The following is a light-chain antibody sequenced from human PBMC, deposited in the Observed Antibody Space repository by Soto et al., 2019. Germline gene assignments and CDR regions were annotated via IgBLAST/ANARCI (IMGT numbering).Light chain of an antibody. CDR1: QSISSW. CDR3: QQYNSYWT. Sequence: DIQITPSPYTLSASPPYRVTITSRASQSISSWLAWYQQKPGKAPKLLIYKASSLESGVPSRFSGSGSGTEFTLTISSLQPDDFATYYCQQYNSYWTFGQGTKV. J-gene: IGKJ1*01. CDR2: KAS. V-gene: IGKV1-5*03.